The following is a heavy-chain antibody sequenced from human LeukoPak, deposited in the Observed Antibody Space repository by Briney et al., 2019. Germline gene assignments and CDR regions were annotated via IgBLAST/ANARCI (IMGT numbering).Heavy chain of an antibody. CDR1: GYTFTGYY. CDR2: INPNSGGT. Sequence: GASVKVSCKASGYTFTGYYMHWVRQAPGQGLEWMGWINPNSGGTNYAQKFQGRVTMTRDTSISTAYMELSRLRSDDTAVYYCARDGYSSSWYYFDYWGQGTLVTVSS. J-gene: IGHJ4*02. V-gene: IGHV1-2*02. CDR3: ARDGYSSSWYYFDY. D-gene: IGHD6-13*01.